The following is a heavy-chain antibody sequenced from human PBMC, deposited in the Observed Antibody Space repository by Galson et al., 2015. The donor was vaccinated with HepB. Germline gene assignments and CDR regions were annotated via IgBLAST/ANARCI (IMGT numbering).Heavy chain of an antibody. V-gene: IGHV3-73*01. J-gene: IGHJ4*02. D-gene: IGHD6-13*01. CDR1: GFTFSGSA. CDR3: VRSGDFSGYSSR. Sequence: SLRLSCAASGFTFSGSAIHWARQASGRGPEWIGHIRSKATNYAALYVPSLKGRFTISRDDSKNMAYLHMSSLKTDDTAVYYCVRSGDFSGYSSRWGQGTLVTVSS. CDR2: IRSKATNYAA.